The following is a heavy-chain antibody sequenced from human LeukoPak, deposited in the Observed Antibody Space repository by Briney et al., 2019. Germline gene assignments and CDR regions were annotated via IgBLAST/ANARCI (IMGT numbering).Heavy chain of an antibody. D-gene: IGHD3-9*01. Sequence: GGSLRLSCAASGFTFSSYAMSWVRQAPGKGLEWVSAISGSGGSTYYADPVKGRFTISRDNSKNTLYLQMNCLRAEDTAVYYCAKDSILRYFDWPPRILDYWGQGTLVTVSS. V-gene: IGHV3-23*01. CDR3: AKDSILRYFDWPPRILDY. J-gene: IGHJ4*02. CDR1: GFTFSSYA. CDR2: ISGSGGST.